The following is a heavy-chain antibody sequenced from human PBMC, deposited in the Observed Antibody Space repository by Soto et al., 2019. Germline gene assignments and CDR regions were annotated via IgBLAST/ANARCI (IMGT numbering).Heavy chain of an antibody. D-gene: IGHD2-15*01. CDR3: AKEGCSGGICYGFDY. Sequence: GSLRLSCAASGFTFSSYGMHWVRQAPGKGLEWVAVMSWDGSDEFYEETVKGRFTVSRDNSRNTLYLQMNSLRPEDTAVYYCAKEGCSGGICYGFDYWGQGTLVTVSS. CDR1: GFTFSSYG. CDR2: MSWDGSDE. V-gene: IGHV3-30*18. J-gene: IGHJ4*02.